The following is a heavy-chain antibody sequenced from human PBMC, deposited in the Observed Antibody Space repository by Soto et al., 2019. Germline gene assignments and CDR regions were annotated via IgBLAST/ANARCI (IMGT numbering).Heavy chain of an antibody. CDR2: ISAYNGNT. CDR3: ARGPIPTYYYDSSGPEGPFDY. Sequence: GASVKVSCKASGYTFTSYGISWVRQAPGQGLGWMGRISAYNGNTNYAQKLQGRVTMTTDTSTSTAYMELRSLRSDDTAVYYCARGPIPTYYYDSSGPEGPFDYWGQGTLVNVSS. V-gene: IGHV1-18*01. J-gene: IGHJ4*02. D-gene: IGHD3-22*01. CDR1: GYTFTSYG.